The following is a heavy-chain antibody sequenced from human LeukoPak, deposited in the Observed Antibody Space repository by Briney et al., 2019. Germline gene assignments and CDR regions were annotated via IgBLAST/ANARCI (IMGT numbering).Heavy chain of an antibody. V-gene: IGHV3-66*01. CDR3: SKGMGYYYYYMDV. J-gene: IGHJ6*03. CDR1: GFTVSNNY. D-gene: IGHD2-8*01. Sequence: GGSLRLSCAASGFTVSNNYMSWVRQAPGKGLEWVSVIYSGGSTYYADSVKGRFTISRDNSKNTLYLQMNSLRAEDTAVYYCSKGMGYYYYYMDVWGKGTTVTVSS. CDR2: IYSGGST.